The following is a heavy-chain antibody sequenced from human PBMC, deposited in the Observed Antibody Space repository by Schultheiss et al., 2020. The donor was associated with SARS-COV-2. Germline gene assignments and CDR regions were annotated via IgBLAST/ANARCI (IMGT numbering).Heavy chain of an antibody. CDR3: ASHSPRYSYGKYYYYYYGMDV. V-gene: IGHV1-2*06. D-gene: IGHD5-18*01. Sequence: ASVKVSCKASGYTFTGYYMHWVRQAPGQGLEWMGRINPNSGGTNYAQKFQGRVTMTRDTSISTAYMELSRLRSDDTAVYYCASHSPRYSYGKYYYYYYGMDVWGQGTTVTVSS. CDR1: GYTFTGYY. CDR2: INPNSGGT. J-gene: IGHJ6*02.